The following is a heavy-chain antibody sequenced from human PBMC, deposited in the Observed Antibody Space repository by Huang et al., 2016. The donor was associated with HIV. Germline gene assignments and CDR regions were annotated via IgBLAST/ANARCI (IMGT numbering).Heavy chain of an antibody. CDR1: GGSISTSGYS. CDR2: IYYSGGT. V-gene: IGHV4-39*01. D-gene: IGHD6-19*01. CDR3: ARQDTSGWYADPYYFDY. Sequence: QLQLQESGPGLVKPSETLSLTCTVSGGSISTSGYSWGWIRQPPGKGLEWIGSIYYSGGTSYHRSLKSRVTISVDTSKSQFSLKRSSVTAADTAVYYCARQDTSGWYADPYYFDYWGQGTLVTVSS. J-gene: IGHJ4*02.